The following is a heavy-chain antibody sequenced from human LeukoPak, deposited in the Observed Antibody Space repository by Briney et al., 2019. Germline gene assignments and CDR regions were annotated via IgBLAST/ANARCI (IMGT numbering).Heavy chain of an antibody. Sequence: SVKVSCKASGGTFSSYAISWLRQAPGQGLEWMGGIIPIFGTANYAQKFQGRVTITTDESTSTAYMELSSLRSEDTAVYYCARKSVVVPAAFDYWGQGTLVTVSS. CDR2: IIPIFGTA. J-gene: IGHJ4*02. CDR3: ARKSVVVPAAFDY. D-gene: IGHD2-2*01. CDR1: GGTFSSYA. V-gene: IGHV1-69*05.